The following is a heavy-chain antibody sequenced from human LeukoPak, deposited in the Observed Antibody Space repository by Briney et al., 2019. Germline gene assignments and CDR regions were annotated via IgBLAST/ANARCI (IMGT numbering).Heavy chain of an antibody. V-gene: IGHV4-4*07. J-gene: IGHJ4*02. CDR2: IYTSGST. CDR1: GGSISSHY. D-gene: IGHD3-10*01. CDR3: ARVPAMVRGVPYYFDN. Sequence: PSETLSLTCTVSGGSISSHYWSWIRQPAGKGLEWIGRIYTSGSTYYNPSLKSRVTLSVDKSKNQFSLRLNSVTAADTAVYYCARVPAMVRGVPYYFDNWGQGTLVTVSS.